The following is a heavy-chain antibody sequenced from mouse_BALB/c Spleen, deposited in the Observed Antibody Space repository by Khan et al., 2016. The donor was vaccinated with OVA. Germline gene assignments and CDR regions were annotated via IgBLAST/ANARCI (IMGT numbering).Heavy chain of an antibody. J-gene: IGHJ3*01. Sequence: QVQLKESGAELVRPGASVTLSCKASGYTFPDYELHWVKQTPVHGLEWIGVIDPKTGVTAYNQKFKGKATLTADKSSSTAYMELRSLTSEDSAVYYGTRSTFAYWGRGTLVTVSA. CDR2: IDPKTGVT. CDR1: GYTFPDYE. CDR3: TRSTFAY. V-gene: IGHV1-15*01.